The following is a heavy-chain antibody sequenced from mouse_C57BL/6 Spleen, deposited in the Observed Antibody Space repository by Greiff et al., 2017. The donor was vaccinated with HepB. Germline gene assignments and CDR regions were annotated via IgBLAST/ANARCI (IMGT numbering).Heavy chain of an antibody. CDR3: ARSSDLVLRYLFAY. V-gene: IGHV1-52*01. Sequence: QVQLQQPGAELVRPGSSVKLSCKASGYTFTSYWMHWVKQRPIQGLEWIGNIVPSDSDTHYNQKFKDQATLTVDKSSSTAYMQLSSLTSEDSAVYYCARSSDLVLRYLFAYWGQGTLVTVSA. D-gene: IGHD1-1*01. CDR1: GYTFTSYW. CDR2: IVPSDSDT. J-gene: IGHJ3*01.